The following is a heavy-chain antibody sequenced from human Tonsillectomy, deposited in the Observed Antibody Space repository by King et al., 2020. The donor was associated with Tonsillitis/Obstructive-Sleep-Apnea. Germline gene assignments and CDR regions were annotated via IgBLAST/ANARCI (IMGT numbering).Heavy chain of an antibody. V-gene: IGHV5-51*03. CDR2: IYPGDSDT. J-gene: IGHJ3*01. CDR3: ARTYYDILTGYGVPLDV. Sequence: QLVQSGAEVKKPGESLKISCKGSGYSFTSYWIGWVRQMPGKGLEWMGIIYPGDSDTRYSPSFQGQVTISADKSISTAYLQWSSLKASDTAMYYCARTYYDILTGYGVPLDVWGQGTMVTVSS. CDR1: GYSFTSYW. D-gene: IGHD3-9*01.